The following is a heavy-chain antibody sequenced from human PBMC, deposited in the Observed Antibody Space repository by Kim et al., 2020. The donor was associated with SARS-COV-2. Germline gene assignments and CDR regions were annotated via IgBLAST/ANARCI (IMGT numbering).Heavy chain of an antibody. Sequence: GGSLRLSCAASGFTFSSYGMHWVRQAPGKGLEWVAVISYDGSNKYYADSVKGRFTISRDNSKNTLYLQMNSLRAEDTAVYYCAKDPGYDSSGYYRMVYGMDVWGQGTTVTVSS. CDR2: ISYDGSNK. V-gene: IGHV3-30*18. CDR3: AKDPGYDSSGYYRMVYGMDV. J-gene: IGHJ6*02. D-gene: IGHD3-22*01. CDR1: GFTFSSYG.